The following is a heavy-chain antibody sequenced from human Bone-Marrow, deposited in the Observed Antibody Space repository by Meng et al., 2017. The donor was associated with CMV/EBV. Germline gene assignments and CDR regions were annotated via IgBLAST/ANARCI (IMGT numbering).Heavy chain of an antibody. CDR1: GFTFSSYS. CDR2: ISSSSSYI. V-gene: IGHV3-21*01. D-gene: IGHD7-27*01. CDR3: ASIRGYWGYFDY. Sequence: GSLRLSCAASGFTFSSYSMNWVRQAPGKGLEWVSSISSSSSYIYYADSVKGRFTISRDNAKNSLYLQMNSLRAEDTAVYYCASIRGYWGYFDYWGQGNLVTVSS. J-gene: IGHJ4*02.